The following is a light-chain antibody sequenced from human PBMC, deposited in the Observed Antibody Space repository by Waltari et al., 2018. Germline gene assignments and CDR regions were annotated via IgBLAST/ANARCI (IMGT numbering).Light chain of an antibody. Sequence: EIVLTQSPATLSLSPGERATLFCRASQSVGHSLARYQQRPGQAPRLLSYDSSNRATGIPARFSGGGSGTDFTLIISSLEPEDFGVYYCQQRDNWPHSITFGQGTRLEIE. CDR1: QSVGHS. CDR2: DSS. V-gene: IGKV3-11*01. CDR3: QQRDNWPHSIT. J-gene: IGKJ5*01.